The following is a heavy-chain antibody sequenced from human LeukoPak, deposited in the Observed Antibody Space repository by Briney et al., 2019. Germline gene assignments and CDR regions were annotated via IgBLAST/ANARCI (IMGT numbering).Heavy chain of an antibody. Sequence: KPSETLSLTCTVSGGSISSYYWSWIRQPPGKGLEWIGYIYYSGSTNYNPSLKSRVTISVDTSKNQFSLKLSSVTAADTAVYYCARETYGGNSGWFDPWGQGTLVTVSS. CDR2: IYYSGST. V-gene: IGHV4-59*01. D-gene: IGHD4-23*01. CDR3: ARETYGGNSGWFDP. CDR1: GGSISSYY. J-gene: IGHJ5*02.